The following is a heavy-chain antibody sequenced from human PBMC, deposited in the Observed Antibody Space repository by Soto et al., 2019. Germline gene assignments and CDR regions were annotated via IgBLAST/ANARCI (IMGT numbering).Heavy chain of an antibody. CDR1: GGSVSSGSYY. CDR3: ARRGSSLGFDY. Sequence: SETLSLTCTVSGGSVSSGSYYWSWIRQPPGKGLEWIGYIYYSGSTNYNPSLKSRVTISVDTSKNQFSLKLSSVTAADTAVYYCARRGSSLGFDYWAQGTLVTVSS. CDR2: IYYSGST. V-gene: IGHV4-61*01. J-gene: IGHJ4*02. D-gene: IGHD1-26*01.